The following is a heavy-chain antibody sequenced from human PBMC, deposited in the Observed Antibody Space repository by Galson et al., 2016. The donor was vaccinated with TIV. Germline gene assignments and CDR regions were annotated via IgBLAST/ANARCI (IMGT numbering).Heavy chain of an antibody. CDR1: GFTXGSYW. CDR2: IKQDGSEK. V-gene: IGHV3-7*03. D-gene: IGHD3-16*01. J-gene: IGHJ4*02. CDR3: ARDYAG. Sequence: SLRLSCAASGFTXGSYWMSWVRQAPGKGLEWVANIKQDGSEKYYVDSVKGRFTISRDNAKNSLYLQMNSLRAEDTAVYYCARDYAGWGQGTLVTVSS.